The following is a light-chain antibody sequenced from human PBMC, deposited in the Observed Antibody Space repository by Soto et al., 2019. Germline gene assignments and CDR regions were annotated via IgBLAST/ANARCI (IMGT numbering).Light chain of an antibody. CDR2: DVS. CDR1: SSDIGGYTY. Sequence: QSALTQPASVCGSPGQSITISCTGTSSDIGGYTYVSWYQQHPGKAPKLMIYDVSNRPSGVSNRFSGSKSGNTASLTISGLQAEDEADYYCSSYTSSSSYVFGTGTKLTVL. CDR3: SSYTSSSSYV. V-gene: IGLV2-14*01. J-gene: IGLJ1*01.